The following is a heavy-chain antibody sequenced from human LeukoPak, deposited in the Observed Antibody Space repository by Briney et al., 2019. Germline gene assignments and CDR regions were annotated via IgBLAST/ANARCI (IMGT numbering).Heavy chain of an antibody. V-gene: IGHV3-33*01. CDR1: GFTFSSYG. CDR2: IWYDGSNK. CDR3: ARGPYSSGWYLLDY. D-gene: IGHD6-19*01. J-gene: IGHJ4*02. Sequence: PGRSLRLSCAASGFTFSSYGMHWVRQAPGKGLEWVAVIWYDGSNKYYADSVKGRFTISRDNSKNTLYLQMNSLRAEDTAVYYCARGPYSSGWYLLDYWGQGTLVTVSS.